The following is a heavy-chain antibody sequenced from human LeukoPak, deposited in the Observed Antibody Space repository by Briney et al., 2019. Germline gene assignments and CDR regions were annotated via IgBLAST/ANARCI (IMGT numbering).Heavy chain of an antibody. V-gene: IGHV3-23*01. J-gene: IGHJ4*02. D-gene: IGHD1-1*01. CDR3: AKANWVSNADAVW. CDR2: IRGGVET. CDR1: AFSSSDYA. Sequence: RGSLRLSCAPSAFSSSDYAMSWVRQAPAGGPEWVSSIRGGVETFYAVSVKGRFTLSRDGSRNTVYLQLNNLRVEDTAIYYCAKANWVSNADAVWWGQGTQVTVSS.